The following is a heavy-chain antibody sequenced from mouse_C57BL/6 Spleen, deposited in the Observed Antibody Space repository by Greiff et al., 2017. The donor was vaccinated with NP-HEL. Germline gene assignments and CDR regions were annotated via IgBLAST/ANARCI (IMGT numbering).Heavy chain of an antibody. CDR1: GYSITSGYY. V-gene: IGHV3-6*01. J-gene: IGHJ1*03. Sequence: VQLKDSGPGLVKPSQSLSLTCSVTGYSITSGYYWNWIRQFPGNKLEWMGYISYDGSNNYNPSLKNRISITRDTSKNQFFLKLNSVTTEDTATYYCARTLVWYFDVWGTGTTVTVSS. D-gene: IGHD3-1*01. CDR3: ARTLVWYFDV. CDR2: ISYDGSN.